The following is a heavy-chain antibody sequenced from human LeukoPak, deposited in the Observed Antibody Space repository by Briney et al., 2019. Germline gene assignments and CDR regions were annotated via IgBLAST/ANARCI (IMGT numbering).Heavy chain of an antibody. Sequence: GGSLRLSCVGSGYSFDEYAMHWVRQAPGKGLEWVSGINWKSDKIGYADSVKGRFTISRDNSRNSLYLQMNSLRVEDTALYYCAKDRHCTSSSCPIDYWGQGTMVTVSS. CDR2: INWKSDKI. V-gene: IGHV3-9*01. D-gene: IGHD2-2*01. J-gene: IGHJ4*02. CDR3: AKDRHCTSSSCPIDY. CDR1: GYSFDEYA.